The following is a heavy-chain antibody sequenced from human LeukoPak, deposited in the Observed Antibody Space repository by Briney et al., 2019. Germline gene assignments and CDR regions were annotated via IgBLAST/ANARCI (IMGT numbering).Heavy chain of an antibody. D-gene: IGHD1-7*01. CDR3: AGGTGTMDY. CDR1: GGSISSHY. J-gene: IGHJ4*02. V-gene: IGHV4-59*11. CDR2: IYYSGST. Sequence: SETLSLTCTVSGGSISSHYWRWIRQPPGKGLEWIGYIYYSGSTNYHPSLKSRVTISVDTSKNQFSLKLSSVTAADTAVYYCAGGTGTMDYWGQGTLVTVSS.